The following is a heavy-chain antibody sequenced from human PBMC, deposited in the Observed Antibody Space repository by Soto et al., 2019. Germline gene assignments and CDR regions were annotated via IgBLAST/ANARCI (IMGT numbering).Heavy chain of an antibody. J-gene: IGHJ6*02. V-gene: IGHV3-15*07. D-gene: IGHD5-18*01. Sequence: KPGGSLRLSCASSGFTFSNAWMNWVRQAPGKGLEWVGRIKSKTDGGTTDYAAPVKGRFTISRDDSKNTLYLQMNSLKTEDTAVYYCTTAQYSYGFSSSWIPTSAIWDADSYGMDVWGQGTTVTVSS. CDR1: GFTFSNAW. CDR3: TTAQYSYGFSSSWIPTSAIWDADSYGMDV. CDR2: IKSKTDGGTT.